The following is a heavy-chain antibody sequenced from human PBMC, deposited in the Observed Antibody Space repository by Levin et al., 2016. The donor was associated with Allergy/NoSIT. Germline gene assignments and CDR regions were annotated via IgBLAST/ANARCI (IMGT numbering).Heavy chain of an antibody. CDR2: IYHSGST. V-gene: IGHV4-38-2*01. Sequence: SETLSLTCAVSGYSISSGYYWGWIRQPPGKGLEWIGSIYHSGSTYYNPSLKSRVTISVDTSKNQFSLKLSSVTAADTAVYYCAAQFRGVITFDYWGQGTLVTVSS. D-gene: IGHD3-10*01. J-gene: IGHJ4*02. CDR3: AAQFRGVITFDY. CDR1: GYSISSGYY.